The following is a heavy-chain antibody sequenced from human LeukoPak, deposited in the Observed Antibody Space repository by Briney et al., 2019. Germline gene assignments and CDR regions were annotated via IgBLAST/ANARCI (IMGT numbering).Heavy chain of an antibody. V-gene: IGHV3-74*01. D-gene: IGHD3-16*01. CDR1: GFTFSNYW. Sequence: QTGGSLRLSCAASGFTFSNYWMNWVRQAPGKGLVWVSRINTDGSSTSYVDSAKGRFTISRDNAKNTLYLQMNSLRAEDTAVYYCARDVLHLGGWGQGTMVTVSS. CDR3: ARDVLHLGG. J-gene: IGHJ3*01. CDR2: INTDGSST.